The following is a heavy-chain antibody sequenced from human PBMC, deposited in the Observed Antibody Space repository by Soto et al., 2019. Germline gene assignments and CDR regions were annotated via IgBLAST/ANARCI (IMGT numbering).Heavy chain of an antibody. V-gene: IGHV4-31*03. D-gene: IGHD2-2*01. CDR3: ARAARYCSSTSCYGAGYFDY. J-gene: IGHJ4*02. Sequence: SETLSLTCTVSGGSISSGNYYWTWIRQHPGQGLEWIGYMYYTGSTYYNPSLKSRVTISLDTSNNQFSLKLSSVTAADTAVYYCARAARYCSSTSCYGAGYFDYWGQGTLVTVSS. CDR1: GGSISSGNYY. CDR2: MYYTGST.